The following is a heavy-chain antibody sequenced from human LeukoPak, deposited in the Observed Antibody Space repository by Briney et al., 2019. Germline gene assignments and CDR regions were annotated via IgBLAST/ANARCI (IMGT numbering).Heavy chain of an antibody. V-gene: IGHV4-59*01. CDR2: IYYSGST. D-gene: IGHD4/OR15-4a*01. CDR1: GGSINSYY. J-gene: IGHJ4*02. CDR3: ARIVPHDYGYIDY. Sequence: TSETLSLTCTVSGGSINSYYWNWIRQPPGKGLEWIGYIYYSGSTYYSASTKYNPSLKSRVAISVDTSRNQFSLRLSSVTAADTAVYYCARIVPHDYGYIDYWGQGTLVTVSS.